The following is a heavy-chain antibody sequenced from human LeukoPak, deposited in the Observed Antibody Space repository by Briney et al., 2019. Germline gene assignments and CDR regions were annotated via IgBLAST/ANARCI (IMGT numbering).Heavy chain of an antibody. CDR3: ARVLADIVVVPAAGRNYYGMDV. CDR2: IIPIFGTA. D-gene: IGHD2-2*01. Sequence: SVKVSCKASGGTFSSYAISWVRQAPGQGLEWMGGIIPIFGTANYAQKFQGRVTITADESTSTAYMELSSLRFEDTAVYHCARVLADIVVVPAAGRNYYGMDVWGQGTTVTVSS. J-gene: IGHJ6*02. V-gene: IGHV1-69*01. CDR1: GGTFSSYA.